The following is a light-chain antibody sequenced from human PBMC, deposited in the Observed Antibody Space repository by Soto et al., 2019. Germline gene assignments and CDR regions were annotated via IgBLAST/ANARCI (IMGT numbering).Light chain of an antibody. Sequence: EIVMTQSPATVSVSPGERATLSCRATQSVGSSLAWYQQKPGQAPRLRIYGASTRSSVIPARFSGSGPGTDFTLTISSLQSKDFAVYYWQQYSNWPPNTFGQGTRLEIK. CDR2: GAS. J-gene: IGKJ5*01. CDR3: QQYSNWPPNT. CDR1: QSVGSS. V-gene: IGKV3-15*01.